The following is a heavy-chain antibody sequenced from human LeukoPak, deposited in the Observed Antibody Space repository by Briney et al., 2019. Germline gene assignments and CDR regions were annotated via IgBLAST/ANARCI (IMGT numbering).Heavy chain of an antibody. CDR1: GGSFSGYY. V-gene: IGHV4-34*01. D-gene: IGHD2-2*02. J-gene: IGHJ6*02. CDR2: INHSGST. CDR3: AKGSCSSTSCYSEGGYYYYGMDV. Sequence: SETLSLTCAVYGGSFSGYYWSWIRQPPGKGLEWIGEINHSGSTNYNPSLTSRVTISVDTPKNHFSLKLSSVTAADTAVYFCAKGSCSSTSCYSEGGYYYYGMDVWGQGTTVTVSS.